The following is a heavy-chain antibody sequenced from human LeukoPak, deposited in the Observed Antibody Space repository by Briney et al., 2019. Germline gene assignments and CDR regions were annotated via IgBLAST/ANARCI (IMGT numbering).Heavy chain of an antibody. J-gene: IGHJ4*02. CDR1: GGSISSYY. D-gene: IGHD3-22*01. Sequence: SETLSLTCTVSGGSISSYYWSWIRQPPGKGLEWIGYIYYSGSTNYNPSLKSRVTISVDTSKNQFSLKLSSVTAADTAVYYCARQSISGSSLSYLDYWGQGTLVTVSS. CDR3: ARQSISGSSLSYLDY. CDR2: IYYSGST. V-gene: IGHV4-59*01.